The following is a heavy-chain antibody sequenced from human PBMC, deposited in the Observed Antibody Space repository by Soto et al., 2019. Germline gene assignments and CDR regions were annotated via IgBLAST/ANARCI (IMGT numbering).Heavy chain of an antibody. Sequence: ASVQVACKASGYTFTSYGGSWVRQTPGQGLEWMGWISAYNGNTNYAQKLQGRVTMTTDTSTSTAYMELRSLRSDDTAVYYCARVVYYYDSSGYESTLDYWGQGTLVTVS. CDR2: ISAYNGNT. J-gene: IGHJ4*02. CDR1: GYTFTSYG. CDR3: ARVVYYYDSSGYESTLDY. D-gene: IGHD3-22*01. V-gene: IGHV1-18*01.